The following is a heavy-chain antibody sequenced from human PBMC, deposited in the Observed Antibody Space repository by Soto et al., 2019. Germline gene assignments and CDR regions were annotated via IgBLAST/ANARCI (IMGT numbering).Heavy chain of an antibody. J-gene: IGHJ3*02. CDR1: GYSFTSYG. Sequence: ASVKVSCKASGYSFTSYGISWERQAPGQGRERMGWISAYNGNTNYAQKLQGRVTMTTDTSTSTAHMELRSLRSDDTAVYYCARDIEISYVFWRGYPREGLDAFDMWCQGPMVSVSS. CDR2: ISAYNGNT. CDR3: ARDIEISYVFWRGYPREGLDAFDM. V-gene: IGHV1-18*01. D-gene: IGHD3-3*01.